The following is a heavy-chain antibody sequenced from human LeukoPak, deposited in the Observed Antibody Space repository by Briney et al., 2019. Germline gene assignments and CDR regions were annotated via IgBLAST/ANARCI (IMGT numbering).Heavy chain of an antibody. Sequence: SETLSLTCNVSGTSIKPYYWSWIRQPPGKGLEWIGGIFDGGIVNYNPSLGSRVTMSADTSKNQFSLKVRSVTAADTAVYFCARGGRTRGSMSFYYMDVWGEGATVTVSS. CDR3: ARGGRTRGSMSFYYMDV. CDR2: IFDGGIV. D-gene: IGHD3-10*01. V-gene: IGHV4-59*01. J-gene: IGHJ6*03. CDR1: GTSIKPYY.